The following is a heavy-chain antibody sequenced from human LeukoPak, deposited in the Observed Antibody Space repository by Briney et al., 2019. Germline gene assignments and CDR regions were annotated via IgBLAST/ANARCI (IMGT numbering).Heavy chain of an antibody. V-gene: IGHV3-30-3*01. CDR1: GFTFSSYA. CDR2: ISYDGSNK. J-gene: IGHJ6*02. D-gene: IGHD6-13*01. Sequence: GGSLRLSCAASGFTFSSYAMHWVRQAPGKGLEWVAVISYDGSNKYYADSVKGRFTISRDNSKNTLYLQMNSLRAEDTAVYYCARDLDSSSWYSVSHYYYGMDVWGQGTTVTVSS. CDR3: ARDLDSSSWYSVSHYYYGMDV.